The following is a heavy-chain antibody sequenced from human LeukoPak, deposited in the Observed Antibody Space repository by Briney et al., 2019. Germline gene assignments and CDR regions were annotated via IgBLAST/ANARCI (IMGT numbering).Heavy chain of an antibody. CDR2: INPNSGGT. CDR1: GYTFTGYY. D-gene: IGHD5-18*01. CDR3: ARARRRRGYGYGIDDFDI. J-gene: IGHJ3*02. V-gene: IGHV1-2*02. Sequence: ASVKVSCKASGYTFTGYYMHWVRPAPGQGLEWMGWINPNSGGTNYAQKFQGRVTMTRDTSISTAYMELSRLRSDDTAVYYCARARRRRGYGYGIDDFDIWGQGTMVTVSS.